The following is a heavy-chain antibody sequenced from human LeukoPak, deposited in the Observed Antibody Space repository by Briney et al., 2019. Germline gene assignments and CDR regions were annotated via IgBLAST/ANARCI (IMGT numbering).Heavy chain of an antibody. J-gene: IGHJ4*02. CDR2: ISGSGGST. CDR3: AKDDFRGRTGY. CDR1: GFTFGIYA. V-gene: IGHV3-23*01. Sequence: PGGSLRLSCAASGFTFGIYAMSWVRQAPGKGLEWVSAISGSGGSTYYADSVKGRFTISRDNSKNTLYLQMNSLRAEDTAVYYCAKDDFRGRTGYWGQGTLVTVSS. D-gene: IGHD3-10*01.